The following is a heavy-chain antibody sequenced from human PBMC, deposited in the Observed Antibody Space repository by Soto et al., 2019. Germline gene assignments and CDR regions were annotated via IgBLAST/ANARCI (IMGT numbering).Heavy chain of an antibody. V-gene: IGHV4-39*01. CDR1: GGNLIERGRY. CDR3: ASSPRVGTTAWFDS. J-gene: IGHJ5*01. Sequence: TNTVSGGNLIERGRYWVRKRKPPGRGLEWIGKIYHSGEAYHSSSLKSRVTMSVHTSTNQFSLTLSSATAADTAVYYCASSPRVGTTAWFDSWGQGALVTVSS. D-gene: IGHD5-12*01. CDR2: IYHSGEA.